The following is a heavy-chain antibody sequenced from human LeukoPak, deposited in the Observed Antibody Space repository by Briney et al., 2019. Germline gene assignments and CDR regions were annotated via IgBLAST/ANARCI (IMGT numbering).Heavy chain of an antibody. CDR3: ARGRGLGVVSPYFDY. Sequence: GGSLRPSCVVSGFIVSNNYIIWVRQAPGNGLERVSVIYGDGRTSHSASVRGRFTISRDNSKNIVSLQMNNLRAEDTAVYYCARGRGLGVVSPYFDYWGQGTLVTVSS. J-gene: IGHJ4*02. V-gene: IGHV3-53*01. CDR1: GFIVSNNY. CDR2: IYGDGRT. D-gene: IGHD3-3*01.